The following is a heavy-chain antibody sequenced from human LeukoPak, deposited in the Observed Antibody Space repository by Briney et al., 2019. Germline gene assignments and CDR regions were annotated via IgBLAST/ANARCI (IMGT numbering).Heavy chain of an antibody. J-gene: IGHJ4*02. V-gene: IGHV3-15*01. D-gene: IGHD3-22*01. CDR2: IKSKTDGGTT. Sequence: PGGSLRLSCAASGFTFSNAWMSWVRQAPGKGLEWVGRIKSKTDGGTTDYAAPVKGRFTISRDDSKNTLYLQMNSLKTEDTAVYYCTTDLDYYDSSGYYPWKEVDYWGQGTLVTVSS. CDR1: GFTFSNAW. CDR3: TTDLDYYDSSGYYPWKEVDY.